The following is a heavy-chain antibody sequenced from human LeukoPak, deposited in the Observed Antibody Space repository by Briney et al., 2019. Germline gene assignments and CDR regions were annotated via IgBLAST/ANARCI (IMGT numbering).Heavy chain of an antibody. CDR3: AKDRRFLEWKDAFDV. V-gene: IGHV3-23*01. D-gene: IGHD3-3*01. Sequence: GGSLRLSCAASGFTFSSYAMSWVRQAPGKGLEWVSAISGSGGSTYYADSVKGRFTISRDNSKNTVYLQMNGLRADDTAVYYCAKDRRFLEWKDAFDVWGQGTMVTVSS. J-gene: IGHJ3*01. CDR1: GFTFSSYA. CDR2: ISGSGGST.